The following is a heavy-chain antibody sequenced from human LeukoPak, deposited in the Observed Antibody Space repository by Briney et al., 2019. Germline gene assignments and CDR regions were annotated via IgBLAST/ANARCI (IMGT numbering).Heavy chain of an antibody. J-gene: IGHJ4*02. CDR2: IKKDGSEK. V-gene: IGHV3-7*01. Sequence: GGSLRLSCAASGFTFSSYEMNWVRQAPGKGLEWVANIKKDGSEKYYVDAVKGRFTISRDNAKTSLYLQMNSLRAEDTAVYYCARDLSGIAGYTYGRGIDYRGQGTLVTVSS. D-gene: IGHD5-18*01. CDR1: GFTFSSYE. CDR3: ARDLSGIAGYTYGRGIDY.